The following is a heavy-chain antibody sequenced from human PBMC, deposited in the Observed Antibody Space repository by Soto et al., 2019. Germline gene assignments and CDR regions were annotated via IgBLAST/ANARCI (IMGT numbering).Heavy chain of an antibody. D-gene: IGHD3-3*01. CDR3: AKAPLYFLEWLVTPNDAFDI. CDR1: GFTFSSYA. Sequence: GGSLRLSCAASGFTFSSYAMSWVRQAPGKGLEWVSAISGSGGSTYYADSVKGRFTISRDNSKNTLYLQMNSLRAEDTAVYYCAKAPLYFLEWLVTPNDAFDIWGQGTMVTVSS. CDR2: ISGSGGST. J-gene: IGHJ3*02. V-gene: IGHV3-23*01.